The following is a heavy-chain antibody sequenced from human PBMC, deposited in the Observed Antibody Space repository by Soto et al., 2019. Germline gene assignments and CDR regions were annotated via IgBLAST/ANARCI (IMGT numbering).Heavy chain of an antibody. V-gene: IGHV1-69*01. CDR3: AMGGGSYGADAYDL. CDR2: IIPISGTA. D-gene: IGHD2-15*01. J-gene: IGHJ3*01. CDR1: GGTFSSYS. Sequence: QVQLVQSVAEVTKPGSSVKVACKASGGTFSSYSISWVRQAPGQGLEWMGGIIPISGTANYAQKFQGRVTLTADGSTTTAYMQLSRLRSEDSAVYYCAMGGGSYGADAYDLWGQGTRVTVSS.